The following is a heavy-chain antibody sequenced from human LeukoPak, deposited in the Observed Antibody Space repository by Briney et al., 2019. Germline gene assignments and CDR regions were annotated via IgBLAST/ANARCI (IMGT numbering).Heavy chain of an antibody. Sequence: GGSLRLSCAASGFTFSSYAMSWVRQAPGKGLEWVSRINGDGGSTSYADSVRGRFTISRDNAKNTLYLQMIDLRAEDTAIYFCARDQSELWSSSGWYAGYWCQGTLVTVSS. V-gene: IGHV3-74*01. CDR2: INGDGGST. J-gene: IGHJ4*02. CDR3: ARDQSELWSSSGWYAGY. D-gene: IGHD6-19*01. CDR1: GFTFSSYA.